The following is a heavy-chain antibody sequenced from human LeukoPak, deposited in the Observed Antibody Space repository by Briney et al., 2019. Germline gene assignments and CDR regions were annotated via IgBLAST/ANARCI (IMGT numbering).Heavy chain of an antibody. CDR3: ARDPGQNYVMDV. CDR1: GGSISSYY. CDR2: IYYSGST. V-gene: IGHV4-59*01. Sequence: SEPLSLTCTVSGGSISSYYWSWLRQPPGKGLEWVGYIYYSGSTNYNPSLKSRVTISGHTSKNQFSLEERCDSGAYAGVYYCARDPGQNYVMDVWGQGTTVTVSS. J-gene: IGHJ6*02.